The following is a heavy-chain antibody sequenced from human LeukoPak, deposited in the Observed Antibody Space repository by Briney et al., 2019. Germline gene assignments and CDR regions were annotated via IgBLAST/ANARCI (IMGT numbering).Heavy chain of an antibody. Sequence: GGSLRLSCVASGFTFSSYAMSWVRQAPGKALKWVSTISVNGRDTFYADSVKGRFTISRDNSKNTLYLQMNSLRAEDTAVYYCAKVLQQYYFDYWGQGTLVTVSS. V-gene: IGHV3-23*01. CDR3: AKVLQQYYFDY. CDR1: GFTFSSYA. D-gene: IGHD4-11*01. CDR2: ISVNGRDT. J-gene: IGHJ4*02.